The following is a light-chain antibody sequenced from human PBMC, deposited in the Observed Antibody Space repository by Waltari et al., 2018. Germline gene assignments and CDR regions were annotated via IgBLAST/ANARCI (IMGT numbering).Light chain of an antibody. J-gene: IGKJ4*01. CDR2: DAS. Sequence: DIVLTQSPATLSLSPGERATLSCRARQSVSSYLAWYQQKPGQAPGLLIYDASNRAAGIPARFSGSGSGTDFTLTISSLEPEDFAVYYCQQRSNWPPALTFGGGTKVEIK. V-gene: IGKV3-11*01. CDR1: QSVSSY. CDR3: QQRSNWPPALT.